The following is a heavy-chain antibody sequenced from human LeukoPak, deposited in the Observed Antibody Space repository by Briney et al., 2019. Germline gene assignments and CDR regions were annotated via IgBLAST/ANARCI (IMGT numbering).Heavy chain of an antibody. D-gene: IGHD5-12*01. CDR3: TRENSNTGYDLYFDY. Sequence: PGGSLRLSCAASGFTFNYYGMHWVRQAPGKGLEWVGLIKSKTNGETRDYAAPVKGRFTISRDDSDNTLYLQMNSLNTEDTAVYYCTRENSNTGYDLYFDYWGQGTLVTVSS. V-gene: IGHV3-15*01. CDR1: GFTFNYYG. CDR2: IKSKTNGETR. J-gene: IGHJ4*02.